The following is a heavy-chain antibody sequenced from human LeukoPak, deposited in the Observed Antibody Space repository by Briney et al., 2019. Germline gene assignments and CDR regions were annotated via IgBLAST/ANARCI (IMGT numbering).Heavy chain of an antibody. CDR1: GFTFSSYA. J-gene: IGHJ6*02. D-gene: IGHD1-1*01. CDR3: AKVPQLYHYYGMDV. Sequence: PGGSLRLSCVASGFTFSSYAMSWVRQAPGKGLEWVSAISGSGGSTYYADSVKGRFTISRDNSKNTLYLQMNSLRAEDTAVYYCAKVPQLYHYYGMDVWGQGTTVTVSS. V-gene: IGHV3-23*01. CDR2: ISGSGGST.